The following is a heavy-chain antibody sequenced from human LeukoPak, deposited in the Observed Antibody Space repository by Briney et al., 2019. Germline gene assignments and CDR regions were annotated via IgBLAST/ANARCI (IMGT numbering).Heavy chain of an antibody. Sequence: GGSLRLSCAASGFTFSSYAMSWVRQAPGKGLEWVSAISGSGGSTYYADSVKGRFTISRDNSKNTLYLQMNSLRAEDTAVYYCAKARGSTSSLSIDSWGQGTLVTVSS. CDR3: AKARGSTSSLSIDS. CDR2: ISGSGGST. J-gene: IGHJ4*02. V-gene: IGHV3-23*01. CDR1: GFTFSSYA. D-gene: IGHD2-15*01.